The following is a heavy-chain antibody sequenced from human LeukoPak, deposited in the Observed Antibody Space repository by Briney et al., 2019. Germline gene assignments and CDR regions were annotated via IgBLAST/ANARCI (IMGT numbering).Heavy chain of an antibody. Sequence: GASVKVSCKASGYTFTSYGITWVRQAPGQGLEWMGWISGYNGNTNYEQKGQGRVTMTTDTSTSTAYMELRSLRYDEKGVYYCERAXXXSGXYEMDDAFRIWGRGTMVTVSS. CDR2: ISGYNGNT. CDR1: GYTFTSYG. V-gene: IGHV1-18*01. D-gene: IGHD6-19*01. CDR3: ERAXXXSGXYEMDDAFRI. J-gene: IGHJ3*02.